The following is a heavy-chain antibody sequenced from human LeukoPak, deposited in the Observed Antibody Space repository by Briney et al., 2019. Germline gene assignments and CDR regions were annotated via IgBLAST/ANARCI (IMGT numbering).Heavy chain of an antibody. D-gene: IGHD3-16*01. Sequence: PGGSLRLSCAASGFTFSSYSMNWVRQAPGKGLEWVSSISSSSSYIYYADSVKGRFTIPRDNAKNSLYLQMNSLRAEDTAVYYCARVGLLLGGARGNFDYWGQGTLVTVSS. J-gene: IGHJ4*02. CDR1: GFTFSSYS. V-gene: IGHV3-21*01. CDR3: ARVGLLLGGARGNFDY. CDR2: ISSSSSYI.